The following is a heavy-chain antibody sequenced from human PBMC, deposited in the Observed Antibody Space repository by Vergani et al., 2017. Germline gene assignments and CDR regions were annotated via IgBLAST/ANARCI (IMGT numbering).Heavy chain of an antibody. D-gene: IGHD6-19*01. CDR2: IYYSGST. CDR1: GGSISSYY. Sequence: QVQLLESGPGLVKPSETLSLTCTVSGGSISSYYWSWIRQPPGKGLEWIGYIYYSGSTNYNPSLKSRVTISVDTSKNQFSLKLSSVTAADTAVYYCVSDSSGWYLTFDYWGQGTLVTVSS. CDR3: VSDSSGWYLTFDY. V-gene: IGHV4-59*01. J-gene: IGHJ4*02.